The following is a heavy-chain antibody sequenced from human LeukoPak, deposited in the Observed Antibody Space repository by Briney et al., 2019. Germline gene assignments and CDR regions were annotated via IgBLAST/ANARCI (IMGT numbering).Heavy chain of an antibody. CDR1: GGSFSGYY. Sequence: PSVTLSLTRAVYGGSFSGYYWSWIRQPPGKGLEWIGEINHSGSTNYNPSLKSRVTISVDTSKNQFSLKLSSVTAADTAVYYCARATPGYYDSSGYYLVAFDIWGQGTMVTVSS. CDR3: ARATPGYYDSSGYYLVAFDI. V-gene: IGHV4-34*01. J-gene: IGHJ3*02. CDR2: INHSGST. D-gene: IGHD3-22*01.